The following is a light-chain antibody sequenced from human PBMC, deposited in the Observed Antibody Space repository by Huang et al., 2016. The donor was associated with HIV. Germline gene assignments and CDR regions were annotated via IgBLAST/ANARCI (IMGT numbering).Light chain of an antibody. CDR2: AAS. CDR1: QLVSSH. V-gene: IGKV3-15*01. CDR3: QQYNDFRST. J-gene: IGKJ3*01. Sequence: EIVMTQSPVTLSVSPGDRAPLSCRSSQLVSSHLAWYQQNSGQAPRLLIYAASTRATGVPARFSGSGAGTEFTLTISTLQSEDSAVYYCQQYNDFRSTFGPGTRVEIK.